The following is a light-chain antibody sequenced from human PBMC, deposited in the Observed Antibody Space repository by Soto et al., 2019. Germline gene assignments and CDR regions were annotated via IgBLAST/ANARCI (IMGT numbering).Light chain of an antibody. J-gene: IGLJ3*02. CDR2: EVS. V-gene: IGLV2-14*01. Sequence: QSALTQPASVSLSPGQSITISCTGTSSDIGGYKYVSWYQQHPGKAPKLIIFEVSNRPSGVSDRFSGSNSGNTASLTISGLQAEDEADYYCTSYSRYSVLVFGGGTKVTVL. CDR1: SSDIGGYKY. CDR3: TSYSRYSVLV.